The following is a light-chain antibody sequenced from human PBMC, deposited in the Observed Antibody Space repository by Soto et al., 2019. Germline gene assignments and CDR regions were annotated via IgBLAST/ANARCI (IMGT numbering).Light chain of an antibody. J-gene: IGLJ3*02. Sequence: QLVLTQSPSASASLGASVKRTCTLSSGHRTYAIAWHQQQSEKGPRFLMKINSEGSHSKGDGFFDRFSGSSSGAERHLTVASLQSEDEADYYCQSLGTGIQVFGGGTKLTVL. CDR3: QSLGTGIQV. CDR1: SGHRTYA. CDR2: INSEGSH. V-gene: IGLV4-69*01.